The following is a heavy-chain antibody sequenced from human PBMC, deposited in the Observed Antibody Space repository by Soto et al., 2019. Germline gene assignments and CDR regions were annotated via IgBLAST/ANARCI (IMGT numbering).Heavy chain of an antibody. CDR2: IYPGDSDT. Sequence: PGESLKISCKGSGYSFTSYWIAWVRQMPGKGLEWMGIIYPGDSDTRYSPSFQGQVTISADKSISTAYLQWSSLKASDTAMYYCAGIHQYAYDGSGYCYFDYWGQGTLVTVSS. J-gene: IGHJ4*02. V-gene: IGHV5-51*01. CDR1: GYSFTSYW. CDR3: AGIHQYAYDGSGYCYFDY. D-gene: IGHD3-22*01.